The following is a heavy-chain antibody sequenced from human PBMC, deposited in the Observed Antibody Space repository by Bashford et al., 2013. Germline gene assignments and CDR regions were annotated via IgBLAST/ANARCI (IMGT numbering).Heavy chain of an antibody. Sequence: SGGSLRLSCAASGFTFDDYAMHWVRQAPGKGLEWVSGISWNSGSIGYADSVKGRFTISRDNAKNSLYLQMNSLRAEDTALYYCARLSPGYGEDFDYWGQGTLVTVSS. D-gene: IGHD4-17*01. J-gene: IGHJ4*02. V-gene: IGHV3-9*01. CDR1: GFTFDDYA. CDR3: ARLSPGYGEDFDY. CDR2: ISWNSGSI.